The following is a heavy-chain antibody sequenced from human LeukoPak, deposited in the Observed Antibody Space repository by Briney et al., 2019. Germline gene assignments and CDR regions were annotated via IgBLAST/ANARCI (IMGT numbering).Heavy chain of an antibody. CDR2: ISSSSSTI. V-gene: IGHV3-48*01. CDR3: ARGGGTIFGVVIGIDY. Sequence: GGSLRLSCAASGFTFSSYGMTWVRQAPGKGLEWVSYISSSSSTIYYADSVKGRFTISRDNSKNTLYLQKNSLRAEDTAVYYCARGGGTIFGVVIGIDYWGQGTLVTVSS. D-gene: IGHD3-3*01. J-gene: IGHJ4*02. CDR1: GFTFSSYG.